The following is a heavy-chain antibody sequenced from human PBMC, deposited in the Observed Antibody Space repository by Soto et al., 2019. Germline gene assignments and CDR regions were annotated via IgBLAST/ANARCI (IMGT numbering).Heavy chain of an antibody. CDR2: ISYDGSNK. Sequence: GESLKISCAASGLTFSSYAMHWVRQAPGKGLEWVAVISYDGSNKYYADSVKGRFTISRDNSKNTLYLQMNSLRAEDTAVYYCARGEYSSSSYYYYGMDVWGQGTTVTVSS. V-gene: IGHV3-30-3*01. CDR1: GLTFSSYA. CDR3: ARGEYSSSSYYYYGMDV. D-gene: IGHD6-6*01. J-gene: IGHJ6*02.